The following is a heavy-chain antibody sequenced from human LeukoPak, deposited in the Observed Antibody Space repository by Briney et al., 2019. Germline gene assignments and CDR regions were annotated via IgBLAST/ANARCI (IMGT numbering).Heavy chain of an antibody. V-gene: IGHV1-69*13. Sequence: ASVKVSCKASGGTFSSYAISWVRQAPGQGLEWMGGIIPIFDTANYAQKFQGRVTITADESTSTAYMELSSLRSDDTAVYYCAGLSYSSGWYRYWGQGTLVTVSS. CDR1: GGTFSSYA. J-gene: IGHJ4*02. CDR2: IIPIFDTA. D-gene: IGHD6-19*01. CDR3: AGLSYSSGWYRY.